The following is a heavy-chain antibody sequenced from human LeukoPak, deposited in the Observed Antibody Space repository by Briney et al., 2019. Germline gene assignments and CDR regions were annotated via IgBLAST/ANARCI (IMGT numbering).Heavy chain of an antibody. J-gene: IGHJ4*02. V-gene: IGHV4-34*01. CDR2: INHSGST. CDR1: GGSFSGYY. D-gene: IGHD6-13*01. CDR3: ARVGRCIAAAGTDY. Sequence: SETLSLTCAVYGGSFSGYYWSWIRHPPGKGLEWIGEINHSGSTNYNTSLKSGDTIAVDTYKSQFSLKLSSVTAADTAVYYCARVGRCIAAAGTDYWVQGTLVTVSS.